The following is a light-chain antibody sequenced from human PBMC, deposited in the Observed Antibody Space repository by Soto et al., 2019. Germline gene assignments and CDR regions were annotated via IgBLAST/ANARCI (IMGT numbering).Light chain of an antibody. J-gene: IGLJ3*02. CDR1: SSIIGAGYD. V-gene: IGLV1-40*01. CDR2: GNS. CDR3: QSYDSSLSGWV. Sequence: QSALTQPPSVSGAPGQRVTISCTGSSSIIGAGYDVHWYQQLPGTAPKLLIYGNSNRPSGVPDRFSGSKSGTSASLAITGLQAEDEADYYCQSYDSSLSGWVFGGGSKVTVL.